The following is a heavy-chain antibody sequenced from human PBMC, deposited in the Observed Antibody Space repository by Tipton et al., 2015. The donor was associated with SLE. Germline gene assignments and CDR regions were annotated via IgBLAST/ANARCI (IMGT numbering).Heavy chain of an antibody. CDR1: GGSISSYY. Sequence: GLVKPSETLSLTCTVSGGSISSYYWSWIRQPPGKGLEWIGYIYTSGSTNYNPSLKSRVTISVDTSKNQFSLKLSSVTAADTAVYYCARDGSRIAAAGYDYWGQGTLVTVSS. V-gene: IGHV4-4*08. D-gene: IGHD6-13*01. CDR2: IYTSGST. CDR3: ARDGSRIAAAGYDY. J-gene: IGHJ4*02.